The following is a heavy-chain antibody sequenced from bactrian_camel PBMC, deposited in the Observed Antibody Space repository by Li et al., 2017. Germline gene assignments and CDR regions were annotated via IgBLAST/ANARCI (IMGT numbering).Heavy chain of an antibody. V-gene: IGHV3S53*01. CDR2: IWTGSGST. Sequence: HVQLVESGGGSVQAGGSLRLSCAASGYTYSNICVAWFRQAPGKERERVASIWTGSGSTYYADSMKGRFTISRDNSKNMVYLQLANLKPEDTGTYFCVWGDTRHHVAAKGQGTQVTVS. CDR1: GYTYSNIC. D-gene: IGHD5*01. J-gene: IGHJ4*01.